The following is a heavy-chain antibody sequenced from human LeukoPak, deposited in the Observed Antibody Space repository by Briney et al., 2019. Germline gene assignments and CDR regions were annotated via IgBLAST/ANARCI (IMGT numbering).Heavy chain of an antibody. D-gene: IGHD2-8*02. J-gene: IGHJ4*02. V-gene: IGHV4-4*07. CDR2: IYTSGTT. CDR3: ARNTAGSFDY. CDR1: GGSMSSDY. Sequence: PSETLSLTCTVSGGSMSSDYWTWIRQPAGKGLEWIGRIYTSGTTNYNPSLKSRVTMSVDTSKNQFSLKVTSVPAADTAVYYCARNTAGSFDYWGQGTLVTVSS.